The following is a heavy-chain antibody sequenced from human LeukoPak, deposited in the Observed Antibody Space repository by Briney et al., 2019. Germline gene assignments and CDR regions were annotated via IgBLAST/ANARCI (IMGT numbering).Heavy chain of an antibody. Sequence: SETLSLTCTVSGGSISSYYWSWIRQPPGKGLEWIGYIYYGGSTNYNPSLKSRVTISVDTSKNQFSLKLSSVTAADTAVYYCARDTPGYGSGSPYGMDVWGQGTTVTVSS. V-gene: IGHV4-59*01. CDR3: ARDTPGYGSGSPYGMDV. D-gene: IGHD3-10*01. CDR1: GGSISSYY. J-gene: IGHJ6*02. CDR2: IYYGGST.